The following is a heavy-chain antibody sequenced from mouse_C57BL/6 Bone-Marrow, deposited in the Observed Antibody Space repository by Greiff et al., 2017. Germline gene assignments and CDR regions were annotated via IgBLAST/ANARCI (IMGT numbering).Heavy chain of an antibody. V-gene: IGHV5-12*01. CDR1: GFTFSDYY. CDR2: ISNGGGST. D-gene: IGHD2-1*01. J-gene: IGHJ4*01. Sequence: EVKLMESGGGLVQPGGSLKLSCAASGFTFSDYYMYWVRQTPEKRLEWVAYISNGGGSTYYPDPVKGRFTISRDNTKNNLYLQMSRLKSEDTAMYYCGRHLWYPDDAMDYWGQGTSVTVSS. CDR3: GRHLWYPDDAMDY.